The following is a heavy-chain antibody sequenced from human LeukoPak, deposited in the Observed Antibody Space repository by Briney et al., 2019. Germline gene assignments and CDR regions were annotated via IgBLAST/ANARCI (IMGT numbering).Heavy chain of an antibody. CDR1: GGSISTYY. V-gene: IGHV4-4*07. J-gene: IGHJ4*02. D-gene: IGHD3-10*01. CDR3: ARDFGVWTYYFDY. CDR2: IYTSGST. Sequence: SETLSLTCTVSGGSISTYYWSWIRQPAGKGLEWIGRIYTSGSTTYNPSLESRVTMSIDTSKSQFSLKLKSVTAADTAVYYCARDFGVWTYYFDYWGQGILVTVSS.